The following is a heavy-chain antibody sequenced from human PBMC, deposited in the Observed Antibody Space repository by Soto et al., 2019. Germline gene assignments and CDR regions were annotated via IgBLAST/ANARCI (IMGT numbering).Heavy chain of an antibody. V-gene: IGHV1-69*01. Sequence: QVQLVQSGAEVKKPGSSVKVSCKASGGTFSSYAISWVRQAPGQGLEWMGGIIPIFGTANYAQKFQGRVTMTADESSSSAYMELSRGRSEDTAVYYCASLDYYDSSGPLRKYFDFWGQGTLVAVAS. CDR2: IIPIFGTA. J-gene: IGHJ4*02. CDR1: GGTFSSYA. D-gene: IGHD3-22*01. CDR3: ASLDYYDSSGPLRKYFDF.